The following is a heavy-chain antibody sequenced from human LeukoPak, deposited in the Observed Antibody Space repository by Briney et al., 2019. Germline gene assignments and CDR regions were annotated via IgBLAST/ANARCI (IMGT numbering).Heavy chain of an antibody. CDR3: ARWAYCSSTSCYGRYYYYYMDV. D-gene: IGHD2-2*01. CDR2: INHSGST. CDR1: GGSFSGYY. V-gene: IGHV4-34*01. Sequence: KPSETLSLTCAVYGGSFSGYYWSWIRQPPGKGLEWIGEINHSGSTNSNPSLKSRVTISVDTSKNQFSLKLSSVTAADTAVYYCARWAYCSSTSCYGRYYYYYMDVWGKGTTVTVSS. J-gene: IGHJ6*03.